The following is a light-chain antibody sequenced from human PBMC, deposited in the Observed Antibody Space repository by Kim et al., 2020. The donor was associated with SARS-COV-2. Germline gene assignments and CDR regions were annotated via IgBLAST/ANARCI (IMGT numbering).Light chain of an antibody. CDR1: KLGDKY. J-gene: IGLJ1*01. V-gene: IGLV3-1*01. CDR3: QAWDSSTAEV. CDR2: QDS. Sequence: SYELTQPPSVSVSPGQIASITCSGDKLGDKYACWYQQKPGQSPVLVIYQDSKRPSGIPERFSGSNSGNTATLTISGTQAMDEADYYCQAWDSSTAEVFGTGTKVTVL.